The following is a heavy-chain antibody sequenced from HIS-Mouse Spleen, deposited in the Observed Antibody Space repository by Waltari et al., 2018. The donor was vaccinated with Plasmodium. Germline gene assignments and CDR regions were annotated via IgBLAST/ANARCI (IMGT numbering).Heavy chain of an antibody. CDR3: ARVLGYKAAAGTFVEYFQH. Sequence: QVQLVQSGAEVKKPGASVKVSCKASGYTFTGYYMHWVRQPPGQGLEWMGWINPNSGGTNYAQKCQGRVTMTRDTSISTAYMELSRLRSDDTAVYYCARVLGYKAAAGTFVEYFQHWGQGTLVTVSS. D-gene: IGHD6-13*01. CDR2: INPNSGGT. CDR1: GYTFTGYY. J-gene: IGHJ1*01. V-gene: IGHV1-2*02.